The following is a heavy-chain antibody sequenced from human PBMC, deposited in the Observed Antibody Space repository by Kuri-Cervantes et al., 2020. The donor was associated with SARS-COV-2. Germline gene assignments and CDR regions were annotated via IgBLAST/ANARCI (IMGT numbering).Heavy chain of an antibody. CDR2: ISYDGSNK. CDR1: GFTFSSYA. Sequence: GESLKISCAASGFTFSSYAMHWVRQAPGKGLEWVAVISYDGSNKYYADSVKGRFTISRDNSKNTLYLQMNSLRAEDTAVYYCARDWTHHDYSNNHYYYMDVWGKGTTVTVSS. V-gene: IGHV3-30-3*01. J-gene: IGHJ6*03. CDR3: ARDWTHHDYSNNHYYYMDV. D-gene: IGHD4-11*01.